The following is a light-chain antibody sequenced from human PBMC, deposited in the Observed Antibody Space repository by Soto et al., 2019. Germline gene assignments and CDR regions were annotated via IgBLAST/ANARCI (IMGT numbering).Light chain of an antibody. J-gene: IGKJ1*01. CDR3: QQYSSSSEWT. CDR1: QSISSW. V-gene: IGKV1-5*01. Sequence: DIQMTQSPSTLSASVGARVRITCRASQSISSWLAWYQQKPGKAPKLLIYDASSLESGVPSRFSGSGSGTEFTLTISSLQPDDFATYYCQQYSSSSEWTFGQGTKVDIK. CDR2: DAS.